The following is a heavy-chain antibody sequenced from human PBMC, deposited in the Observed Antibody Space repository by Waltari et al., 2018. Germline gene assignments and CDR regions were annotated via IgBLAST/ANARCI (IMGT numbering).Heavy chain of an antibody. Sequence: QVQLVESGGGVVQPGRSLRLSCAASGFTFSSYAMPWVRRAPGKGLEWVAVISYDGSNKYYADSVKGRFTISRDNSKNTLYLQMNSLRAEDTAVYYCARSPVAAAGSEHWGQGTLVTVSS. D-gene: IGHD6-13*01. V-gene: IGHV3-30-3*01. CDR2: ISYDGSNK. CDR3: ARSPVAAAGSEH. J-gene: IGHJ1*01. CDR1: GFTFSSYA.